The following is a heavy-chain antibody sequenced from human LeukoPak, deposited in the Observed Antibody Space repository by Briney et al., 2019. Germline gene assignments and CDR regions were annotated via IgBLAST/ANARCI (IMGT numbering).Heavy chain of an antibody. V-gene: IGHV4-59*12. J-gene: IGHJ4*02. CDR3: ARDSSGYYGDYYFDY. Sequence: SETLSLTCTVSGGSISSYYWSWIRQPPGKGLEWIGYIYYSGSTNYNPSLKSRVTISVDTSKNQFSLKLSSVTAADTAVYYCARDSSGYYGDYYFDYWGQGTLVTVSS. CDR1: GGSISSYY. D-gene: IGHD4-17*01. CDR2: IYYSGST.